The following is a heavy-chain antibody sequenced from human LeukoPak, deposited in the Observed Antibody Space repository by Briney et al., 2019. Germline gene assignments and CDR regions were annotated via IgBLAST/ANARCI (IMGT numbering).Heavy chain of an antibody. J-gene: IGHJ5*02. V-gene: IGHV3-30-3*02. CDR2: ISYDGSNK. Sequence: GGSLRLSCAASGFTFSSYAMHWVRQAPGKGLEWVAVISYDGSNKYYADSVKGRFTISRDNSKNTLYLQMNSLRAEDTAVYYCAKSTADYYGSGSYYNEGWFDPWGQGTLVTVSS. D-gene: IGHD3-10*01. CDR1: GFTFSSYA. CDR3: AKSTADYYGSGSYYNEGWFDP.